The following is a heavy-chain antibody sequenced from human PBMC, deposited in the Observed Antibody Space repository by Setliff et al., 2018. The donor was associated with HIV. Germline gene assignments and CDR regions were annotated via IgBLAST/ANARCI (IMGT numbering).Heavy chain of an antibody. Sequence: GASVKVSCKASGGTFSSYSINWVRQAPGQGLEWMGGIIPIYGTPIYAQKFQGRVTITADESTSTAYMELSSLRSEDTAVYYCARGDYGSGSYYPYYFYYGMGVWGQGTTVTVSS. CDR2: IIPIYGTP. CDR1: GGTFSSYS. CDR3: ARGDYGSGSYYPYYFYYGMGV. V-gene: IGHV1-69*13. D-gene: IGHD3-10*01. J-gene: IGHJ6*02.